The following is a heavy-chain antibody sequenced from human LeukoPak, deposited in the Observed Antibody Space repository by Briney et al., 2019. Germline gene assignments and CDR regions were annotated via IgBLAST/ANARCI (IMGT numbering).Heavy chain of an antibody. CDR1: GGSISSGGYY. CDR3: ASQPSPYSSSSQGSFDY. CDR2: IYYSGST. J-gene: IGHJ4*02. D-gene: IGHD6-6*01. Sequence: NTSETLSLTCTVSGGSISSGGYYWSWIRQHPGKGLEWIGYIYYSGSTYYNPSLKSRVTISVDTSKNQFSLKLSSVTAADTAVYYCASQPSPYSSSSQGSFDYWGQGTLVTVSS. V-gene: IGHV4-31*03.